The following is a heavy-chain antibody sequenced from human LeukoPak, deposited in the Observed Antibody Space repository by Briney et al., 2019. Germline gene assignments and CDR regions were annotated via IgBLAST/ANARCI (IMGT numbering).Heavy chain of an antibody. D-gene: IGHD2-21*01. CDR2: ISGSGGST. CDR1: GFTFSSYA. CDR3: AKDREDIVVVIESPWAFDI. Sequence: GGSLRLSCAASGFTFSSYAMSWVRQAPGKGLEWVSAISGSGGSTYYADSVKGRFTISRDNSKNTLYLQMNSLRAEDTAVYYCAKDREDIVVVIESPWAFDIWGQGTMVTVSS. V-gene: IGHV3-23*01. J-gene: IGHJ3*02.